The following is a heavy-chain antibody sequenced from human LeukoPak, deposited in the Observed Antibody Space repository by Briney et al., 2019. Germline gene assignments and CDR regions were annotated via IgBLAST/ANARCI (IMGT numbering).Heavy chain of an antibody. CDR1: GFTFSSYG. D-gene: IGHD2-15*01. CDR3: AREYCSGGSCYSSLDAFDI. J-gene: IGHJ3*02. Sequence: GGSLRLSCAASGFTFSSYGMHWVRQAPGKGLEWVAVISYDGSNKYYADSVKGRFTISRDNSKNTLYLQMNSLRAEDTAVYYCAREYCSGGSCYSSLDAFDIWGQGTMVTVSS. CDR2: ISYDGSNK. V-gene: IGHV3-30*03.